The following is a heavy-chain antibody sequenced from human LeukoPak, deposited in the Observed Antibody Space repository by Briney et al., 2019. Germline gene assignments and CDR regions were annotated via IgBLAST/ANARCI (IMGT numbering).Heavy chain of an antibody. V-gene: IGHV6-1*01. CDR3: ARTRMVRESAYYGMDV. CDR1: GDSVSSNSAA. J-gene: IGHJ6*02. Sequence: SQTLSLTCAISGDSVSSNSAAWNWIRQSPSRGLEWLGRTYYRSKWYNDYAVSVKSRITINPDTSKSQFSLQLNSVTPEDTAVYYCARTRMVRESAYYGMDVWGQGTTVTVSS. D-gene: IGHD3-10*01. CDR2: TYYRSKWYN.